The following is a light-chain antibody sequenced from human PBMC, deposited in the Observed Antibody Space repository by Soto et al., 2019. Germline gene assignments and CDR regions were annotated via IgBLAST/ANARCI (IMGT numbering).Light chain of an antibody. J-gene: IGKJ3*01. Sequence: DIQMTQSPSTLAASVGDRVTITCRASQSIDDWLAWYQQQPGKAPKLLIKKAASLESGVPSKFSGSGYGTEFTLTISSLQPDDFATYYCQQYESYSHCTFGPGTKVNIK. CDR1: QSIDDW. CDR2: KAA. V-gene: IGKV1-5*03. CDR3: QQYESYSHCT.